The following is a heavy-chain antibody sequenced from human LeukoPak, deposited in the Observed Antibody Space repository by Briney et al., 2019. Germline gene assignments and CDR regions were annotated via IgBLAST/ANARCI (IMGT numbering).Heavy chain of an antibody. CDR3: ARRGADDYGDYGCDY. Sequence: SVTLSLTRTVSGGSISSHYRSWIRQPPAKGLEGIGYIFYRGSTNYNPSLQSRVTISIHTSNNQFSLKLSSVTAADPAVYYCARRGADDYGDYGCDYWGQGTLVTVSS. J-gene: IGHJ4*02. V-gene: IGHV4-59*08. D-gene: IGHD4-17*01. CDR1: GGSISSHY. CDR2: IFYRGST.